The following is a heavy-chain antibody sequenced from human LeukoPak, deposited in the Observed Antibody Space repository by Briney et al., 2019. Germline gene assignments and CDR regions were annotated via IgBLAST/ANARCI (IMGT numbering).Heavy chain of an antibody. J-gene: IGHJ6*03. Sequence: GGSLRLSRAASGFTFSCQAMRWVPQAPGKGLEWGSAFCGRGGISYYAGTVKGRFTISRDNSKNTQYLQMNSLRAEDTAVYYWAKAGRRGGREGYYYMDVWGKGTTVTVSS. CDR1: GFTFSCQA. D-gene: IGHD3-16*01. CDR3: AKAGRRGGREGYYYMDV. V-gene: IGHV3-23*01. CDR2: FCGRGGIS.